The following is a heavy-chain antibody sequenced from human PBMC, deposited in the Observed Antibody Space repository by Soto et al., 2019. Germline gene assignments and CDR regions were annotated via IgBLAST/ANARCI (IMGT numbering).Heavy chain of an antibody. D-gene: IGHD5-12*01. CDR3: ARDRGYDDYYYGMDV. CDR2: IYSGGST. J-gene: IGHJ6*02. Sequence: EVQLVESGGGLIQPGGSLRLSCAASGFTVSSNYMSWVRQAPGKGLEWVSVIYSGGSTYYADSVKGRFTISRDNSENTLYLQMNSLRAEDTAVYYCARDRGYDDYYYGMDVWGQGTTVTVSS. V-gene: IGHV3-53*01. CDR1: GFTVSSNY.